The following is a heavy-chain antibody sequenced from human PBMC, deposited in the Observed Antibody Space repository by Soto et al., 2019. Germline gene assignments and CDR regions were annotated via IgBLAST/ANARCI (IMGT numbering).Heavy chain of an antibody. V-gene: IGHV3-48*03. Sequence: EVQLVESGGGLVQPGKSLRLSCAASGFTFSRYEMTWVRQAPGKGLEWISYISSSGTTIYYADPVKGRFTISRDNAKNSPFLQMNSLRAEDTGVYYCVREEGFLEHGMDVWGQGTTVIVSS. CDR3: VREEGFLEHGMDV. J-gene: IGHJ6*02. D-gene: IGHD3-3*01. CDR2: ISSSGTTI. CDR1: GFTFSRYE.